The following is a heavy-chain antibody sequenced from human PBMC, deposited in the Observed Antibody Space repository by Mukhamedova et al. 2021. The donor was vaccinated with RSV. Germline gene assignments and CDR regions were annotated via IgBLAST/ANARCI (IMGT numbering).Heavy chain of an antibody. Sequence: GNTNYNPSLKSRVNISLDTSKNQISLRLTSVTAADTAVYYCARDLGMHYYYYYYMDVWGNGTTVTVS. V-gene: IGHV4-59*01. J-gene: IGHJ6*03. D-gene: IGHD1-26*01. CDR2: GNT. CDR3: ARDLGMHYYYYYYMDV.